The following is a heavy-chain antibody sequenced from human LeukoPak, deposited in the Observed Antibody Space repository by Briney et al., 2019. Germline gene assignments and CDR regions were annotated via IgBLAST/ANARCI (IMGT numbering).Heavy chain of an antibody. CDR1: GFTFSSYW. Sequence: GGSLRLSCAASGFTFSSYWMSWVRQAPGKGLEWVANIKQDGSEKYYVDSVKGRFTISRDNAKNSLYLQMNSLRAEDTAVYYCAKYALSRFGENFDYWGQGTLVTVSS. D-gene: IGHD3-10*01. CDR2: IKQDGSEK. V-gene: IGHV3-7*03. CDR3: AKYALSRFGENFDY. J-gene: IGHJ4*02.